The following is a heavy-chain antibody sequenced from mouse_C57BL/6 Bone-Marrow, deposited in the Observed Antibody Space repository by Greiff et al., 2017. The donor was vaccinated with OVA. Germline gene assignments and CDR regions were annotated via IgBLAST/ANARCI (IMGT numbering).Heavy chain of an antibody. V-gene: IGHV1-50*01. CDR1: GYTFTSYW. J-gene: IGHJ3*01. CDR2: IDPSDSYT. D-gene: IGHD4-1*01. Sequence: QVQLQQPGAELVKPGASVKLSCKASGYTFTSYWMQWVKQRPGQGLEWIGEIDPSDSYTNYNQKFKGKATLTVDTSSSTAYMQLSSLTSEDSAVYYCARETTGRGLAYWGQGTLVTVSA. CDR3: ARETTGRGLAY.